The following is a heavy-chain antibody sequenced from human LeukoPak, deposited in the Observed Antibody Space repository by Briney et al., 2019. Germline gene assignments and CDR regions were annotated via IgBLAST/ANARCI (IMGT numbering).Heavy chain of an antibody. J-gene: IGHJ6*03. V-gene: IGHV1-2*02. CDR1: GYTFTSYY. CDR2: INPNSGGT. D-gene: IGHD3-16*01. CDR3: ATTPLRGGSYYYYMDV. Sequence: GASVKVSCKASGYTFTSYYMHWVRQAPGQGLEWMGWINPNSGGTNYAQKFQGRVTMTRDTSISTAYMELSRLRSDDTAVYYCATTPLRGGSYYYYMDVWGKGTTVTVSS.